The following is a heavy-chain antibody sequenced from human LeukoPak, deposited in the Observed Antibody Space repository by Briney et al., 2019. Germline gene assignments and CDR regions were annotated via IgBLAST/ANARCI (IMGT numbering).Heavy chain of an antibody. CDR2: ISYDGSNK. CDR3: AKHIYGVVSIQQ. D-gene: IGHD3-3*01. Sequence: PGRSLRLSCAASGFTFSSYAMHWVRQAPGKGLEWVAVISYDGSNKYYADSVKGRFTISRDNSKNTLYLQMNSLRAEDTAVYYCAKHIYGVVSIQQWGQGTLVTVSS. V-gene: IGHV3-30-3*02. J-gene: IGHJ1*01. CDR1: GFTFSSYA.